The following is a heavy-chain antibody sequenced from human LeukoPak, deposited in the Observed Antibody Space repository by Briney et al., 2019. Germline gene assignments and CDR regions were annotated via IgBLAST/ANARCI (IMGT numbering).Heavy chain of an antibody. CDR3: TKGYCSGGSCRGVQFDY. CDR2: IRSKANSYAT. Sequence: GGSLRLSCAASGFTFSGSAMHWGRQASGKGLEWVCRIRSKANSYATAYAASVKGRFTISRDDSKNTAYLQMNSLKTEDTAVYYCTKGYCSGGSCRGVQFDYWGQGTLVTVSS. D-gene: IGHD2-15*01. V-gene: IGHV3-73*01. CDR1: GFTFSGSA. J-gene: IGHJ4*02.